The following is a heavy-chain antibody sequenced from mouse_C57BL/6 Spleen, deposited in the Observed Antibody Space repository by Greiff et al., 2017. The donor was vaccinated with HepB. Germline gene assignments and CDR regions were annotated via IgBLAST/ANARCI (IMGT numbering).Heavy chain of an antibody. Sequence: QVQLQQPGAELVMPGASVKLSCKASGYTFTSYWMHWVKQRPGQGLEWIGEIDPSDSYTNYNQKFKGKSTLTVDKSSSTAYMPLSSLTSEDSAVYYCAIIPYYGSRPYAMDYWGQGTSVTVSS. D-gene: IGHD1-1*01. CDR3: AIIPYYGSRPYAMDY. V-gene: IGHV1-69*01. J-gene: IGHJ4*01. CDR1: GYTFTSYW. CDR2: IDPSDSYT.